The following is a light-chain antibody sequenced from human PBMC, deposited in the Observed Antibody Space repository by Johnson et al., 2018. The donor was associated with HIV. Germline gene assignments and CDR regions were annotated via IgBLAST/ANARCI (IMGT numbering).Light chain of an antibody. J-gene: IGLJ1*01. CDR1: SSNIGNND. CDR2: DNN. CDR3: GTWDTSRRAYV. V-gene: IGLV1-51*01. Sequence: QSVLTQPPSVSAAPGQKVTISCSGSSSNIGNNDVSWYQQLPGTAPKLLIYDNNKRPSGTPDRFSGSKSATSATLGITGLQTGDEADYYCGTWDTSRRAYVFGSGTKVTVL.